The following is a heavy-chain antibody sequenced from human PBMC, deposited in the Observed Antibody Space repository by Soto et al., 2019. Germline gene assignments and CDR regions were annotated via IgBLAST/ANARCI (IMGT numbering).Heavy chain of an antibody. D-gene: IGHD3-16*01. CDR3: AREPWAADY. CDR2: IYSGGST. CDR1: GFTVSTKY. Sequence: EVQLVESGGGLVQPGGSLRLSCAASGFTVSTKYMSWVRQAPGKGLEWVSVIYSGGSTFYADSVRGRSTISRDNSKNTVNLQMNSLRAEDTAVYYCAREPWAADYWGQGTLVTVSS. V-gene: IGHV3-66*01. J-gene: IGHJ4*02.